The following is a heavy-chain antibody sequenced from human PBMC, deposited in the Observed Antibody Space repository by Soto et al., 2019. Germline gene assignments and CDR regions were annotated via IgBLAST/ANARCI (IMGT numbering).Heavy chain of an antibody. Sequence: QVQLVESGGGVVQPGRSLRLSCVASGFSFSSHAMHWFRQAPGKGLEWLAFISYDGNHKGYADSVKGRFTISRDNSKSTLFLQMNSLRAEYTVVYYCVAEYGTKEFGNWGQGTMVTVSS. CDR3: VAEYGTKEFGN. D-gene: IGHD2-15*01. CDR1: GFSFSSHA. J-gene: IGHJ3*01. CDR2: ISYDGNHK. V-gene: IGHV3-30-3*01.